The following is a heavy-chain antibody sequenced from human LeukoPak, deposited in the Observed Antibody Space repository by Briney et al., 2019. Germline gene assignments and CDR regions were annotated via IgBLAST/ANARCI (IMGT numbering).Heavy chain of an antibody. D-gene: IGHD2-15*01. CDR3: ATARGGY. J-gene: IGHJ4*02. CDR1: TLTFSSYA. CDR2: TTTSGGTT. Sequence: PGGSLRLSCAASTLTFSSYAMSWVRQAPGKGLEWVSGTTTSGGTTYYADSVKGRFTISRDNSKNPLSLQMTSLRAEDTAVYYCATARGGYWGQGTLVTVSS. V-gene: IGHV3-23*01.